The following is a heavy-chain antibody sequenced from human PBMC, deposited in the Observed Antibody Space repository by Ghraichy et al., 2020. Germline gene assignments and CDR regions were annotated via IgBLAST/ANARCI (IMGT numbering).Heavy chain of an antibody. V-gene: IGHV3-7*01. Sequence: GGSLRLSCAASGFTFSSYWMSWVRQAPGKGLEWVANIKQDGSEKYYVDSVKGRFTISRDNAKNSLYLQMNSLRAEDTAVYYCARIRNYDFWSGWRDGMDVWGQGTTVTVSS. CDR1: GFTFSSYW. CDR2: IKQDGSEK. J-gene: IGHJ6*02. CDR3: ARIRNYDFWSGWRDGMDV. D-gene: IGHD3-3*01.